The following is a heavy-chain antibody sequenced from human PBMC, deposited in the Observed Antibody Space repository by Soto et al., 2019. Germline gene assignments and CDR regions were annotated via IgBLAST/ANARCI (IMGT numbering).Heavy chain of an antibody. V-gene: IGHV1-18*01. J-gene: IGHJ4*02. CDR3: ARDSPPPRE. Sequence: QVQLVQSGAEVKKPGASVKVSCKASGYTFTSYYISWVRQAPGQGLEWMGWISAYNGNANYAQKLQGRGTMTTDTSTSTASLEMRSLRSDDTAVYYWARDSPPPREWGQGTLVTVSS. CDR1: GYTFTSYY. CDR2: ISAYNGNA.